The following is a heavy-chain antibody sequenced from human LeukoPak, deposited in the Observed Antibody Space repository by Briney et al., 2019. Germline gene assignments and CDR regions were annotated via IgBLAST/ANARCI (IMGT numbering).Heavy chain of an antibody. CDR3: ARGAPYSSGWLAGY. D-gene: IGHD6-19*01. CDR2: IYYSGST. J-gene: IGHJ4*02. Sequence: PSETLSLTCTVSGGSISSGDYYWSWIRQSPGEGLEWIGYIYYSGSTYYNPSLKSRVTLSIDTSKNHFSLKLSSVTAADTAVYYCARGAPYSSGWLAGYWGQGTLVTVSS. CDR1: GGSISSGDYY. V-gene: IGHV4-30-4*01.